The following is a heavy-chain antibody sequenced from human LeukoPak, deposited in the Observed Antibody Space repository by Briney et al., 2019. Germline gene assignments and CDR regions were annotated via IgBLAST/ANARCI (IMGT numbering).Heavy chain of an antibody. D-gene: IGHD6-13*01. CDR3: ARDIEPAGLFLDY. CDR1: GFTFSSYW. Sequence: PGGSLRHSCAASGFTFSSYWMSWVRQAPGKGLEWVANIKYDGSEKDYVDSVKGRFSISRDNAKNSLYLQMNSLRAEDTAMYYCARDIEPAGLFLDYWGQGALVTVSS. J-gene: IGHJ4*02. CDR2: IKYDGSEK. V-gene: IGHV3-7*03.